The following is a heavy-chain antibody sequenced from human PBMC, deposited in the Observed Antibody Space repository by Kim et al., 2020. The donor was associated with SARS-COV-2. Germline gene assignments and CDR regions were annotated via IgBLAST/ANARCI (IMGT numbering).Heavy chain of an antibody. D-gene: IGHD3-10*01. Sequence: GGSLRLSCAASGFTFSSYGMHWVRQAPGKGLEWVAVISYDGSNKYYADSVKGRFTISRDNSKNTLYLQMNSLRAEDTAVYYCAKMGGITMVRGVIKGPHYYYYYGMDVWGQGTTVTVSS. CDR1: GFTFSSYG. J-gene: IGHJ6*02. CDR2: ISYDGSNK. CDR3: AKMGGITMVRGVIKGPHYYYYYGMDV. V-gene: IGHV3-30*18.